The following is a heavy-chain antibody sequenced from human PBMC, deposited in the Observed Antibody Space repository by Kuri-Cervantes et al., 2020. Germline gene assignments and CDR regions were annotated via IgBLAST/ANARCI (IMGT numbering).Heavy chain of an antibody. J-gene: IGHJ6*02. CDR1: GFTFSSYS. V-gene: IGHV3-21*04. CDR3: AREPVSYYYYYGMDV. Sequence: GGSLRLSCTASGFTFSSYSMNWARQAPGKGLEWVSSISSSSSYIYYAHSVKGRFTISRDNAKTSLYLQMNSLRAEDTAVYYCAREPVSYYYYYGMDVWGQGTTVTVSS. CDR2: ISSSSSYI.